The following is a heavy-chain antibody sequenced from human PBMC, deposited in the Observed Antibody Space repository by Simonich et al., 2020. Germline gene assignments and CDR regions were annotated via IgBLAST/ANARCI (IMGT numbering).Heavy chain of an antibody. J-gene: IGHJ4*02. CDR3: ARDREVYGSGSYYNY. D-gene: IGHD3-10*01. V-gene: IGHV3-7*01. Sequence: EVQLVESGGGLVQPGGSLRLSCAASGFTFSSYWRSWVRQAPGKGLEWVANKKQDGSEKYYVDAVKGRVTISRDNAKNSLYLQMNSLRAEDTAVYYCARDREVYGSGSYYNYWGQGTLVTVSS. CDR1: GFTFSSYW. CDR2: KKQDGSEK.